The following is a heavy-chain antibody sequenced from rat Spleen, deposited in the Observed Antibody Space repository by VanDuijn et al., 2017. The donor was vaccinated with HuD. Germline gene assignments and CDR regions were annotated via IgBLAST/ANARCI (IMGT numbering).Heavy chain of an antibody. Sequence: EVQLVESGGGLVQPGRSLKLSCVASGFTFNNYWMTWIRQAPGKGLEWVTTISYDGSKTYYRDSVKGRFTISRDTAENTLYLQMDSLRSEDTATYYCTREIMFYFDYWGQGVMVTVSS. CDR3: TREIMFYFDY. CDR1: GFTFNNYW. CDR2: ISYDGSKT. J-gene: IGHJ2*01. V-gene: IGHV5-31*01. D-gene: IGHD1-5*01.